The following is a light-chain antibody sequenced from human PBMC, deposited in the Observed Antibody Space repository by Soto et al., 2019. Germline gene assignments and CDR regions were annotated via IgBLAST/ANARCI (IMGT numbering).Light chain of an antibody. CDR2: DAS. J-gene: IGKJ3*01. V-gene: IGKV1-5*01. Sequence: DIQMTQSPSTLSASVGDRVTITCRVSQSISSWLAWYQQKPGKAPKLLIYDASSLESGVPSRFSGSGSGTEFTLTISSLQPDDFATYYCQQYNSYSAWAFGPGTKVDIK. CDR3: QQYNSYSAWA. CDR1: QSISSW.